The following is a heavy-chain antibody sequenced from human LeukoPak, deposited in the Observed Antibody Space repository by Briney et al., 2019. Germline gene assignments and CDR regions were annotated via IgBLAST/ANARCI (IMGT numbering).Heavy chain of an antibody. CDR3: ARDQGGVGAYAFDI. CDR2: IYYSGST. CDR1: GGSISSYY. Sequence: SETLSLTCTVSGGSISSYYWRWIRQPPGKGLEWIGYIYYSGSTNYNPSLKSRVTISVDTSKNQFSLKLSSVTAADTAVYYCARDQGGVGAYAFDIWGQGTMVTVSS. J-gene: IGHJ3*02. D-gene: IGHD3-16*01. V-gene: IGHV4-59*01.